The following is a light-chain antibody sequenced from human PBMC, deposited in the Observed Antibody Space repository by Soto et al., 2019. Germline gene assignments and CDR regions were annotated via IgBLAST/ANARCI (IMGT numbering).Light chain of an antibody. CDR3: SSYTTSGTYV. CDR1: SSDIGGYNY. V-gene: IGLV2-14*01. CDR2: VVT. J-gene: IGLJ1*01. Sequence: QSVLTQPASVSGSPGQSITISCTGTSSDIGGYNYVSWYQQHPGKAPKLMIYVVTRRPSGVSNRFSGSKSGNTASLTISGLQAEDEADYYCSSYTTSGTYVFGTGTKVTLL.